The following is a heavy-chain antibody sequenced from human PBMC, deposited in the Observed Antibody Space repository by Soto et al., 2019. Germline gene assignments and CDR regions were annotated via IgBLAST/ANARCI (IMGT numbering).Heavy chain of an antibody. J-gene: IGHJ4*02. CDR3: ARGRYGDY. CDR2: ISAHNGNT. CDR1: GYAFTTYG. V-gene: IGHV1-18*01. Sequence: QVHLVQSGAEVKKPGASVKVSCKGSGYAFTTYGITWVRQAPGQGLEWMGWISAHNGNTNYAQKLQGRATVTIDTSTITAYMELRSLRSDDTAVYYCARGRYGDYWGQGALVTVSS. D-gene: IGHD1-1*01.